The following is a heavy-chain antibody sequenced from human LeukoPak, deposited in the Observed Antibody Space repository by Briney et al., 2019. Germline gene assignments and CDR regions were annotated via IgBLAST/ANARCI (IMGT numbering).Heavy chain of an antibody. CDR3: AREPGYYGSGATINTPNWFDP. Sequence: GASVKVSCKASGYTFTSYDINWVRQATGQGLEWMGWMNPNSGNTGYAQKFQGRVTMTTDTSTSTAYMELRSLRSDDTAVYYCAREPGYYGSGATINTPNWFDPWGQGTLVTVSS. V-gene: IGHV1-8*01. CDR2: MNPNSGNT. D-gene: IGHD3-10*01. J-gene: IGHJ5*02. CDR1: GYTFTSYD.